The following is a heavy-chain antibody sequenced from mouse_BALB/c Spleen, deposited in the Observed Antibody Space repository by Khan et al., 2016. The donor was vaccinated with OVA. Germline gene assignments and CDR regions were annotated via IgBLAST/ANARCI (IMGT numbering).Heavy chain of an antibody. CDR1: GDSITSGF. CDR3: ARSTYKYAFAK. Sequence: EVQLQESGPSLVQPSQTLSLTCSVTGDSITSGFWSWVRKFPGNKLEYMGYMIYSGYTYYNPSLKGRFSITRHTSKHQYFLQLNSVTTADTATYCCARSTYKYAFAKWGQGALFTVTA. D-gene: IGHD2-14*01. V-gene: IGHV3-8*02. CDR2: MIYSGYT. J-gene: IGHJ3*01.